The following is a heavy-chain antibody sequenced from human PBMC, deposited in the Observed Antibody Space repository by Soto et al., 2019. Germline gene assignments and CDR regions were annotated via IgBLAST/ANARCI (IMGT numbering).Heavy chain of an antibody. CDR3: ARRDIQAPIAS. CDR2: IYYSGTT. Sequence: QVQLQESGPGLVKPSDTLSLTCAVSGYSISSSNWWGWIRQPPGKGLEWIGSIYYSGTTYYNPSPKLRATLSVATSNTPFSLKLTSVTAVHTAVYYCARRDIQAPIASWAQGTLVTVSS. J-gene: IGHJ4*02. D-gene: IGHD6-6*01. CDR1: GYSISSSNW. V-gene: IGHV4-28*01.